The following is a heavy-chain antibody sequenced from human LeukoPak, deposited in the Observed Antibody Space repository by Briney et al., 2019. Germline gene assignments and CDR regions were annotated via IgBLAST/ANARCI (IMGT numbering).Heavy chain of an antibody. V-gene: IGHV3-33*01. CDR3: ARDAATGKAWSDY. CDR1: GFTLASYG. Sequence: GGSLRLSCEASGFTLASYGVHWVRQAPGKGLEWVAVIWYDGNNKFYADSVKGRFTISRDNSKNTLYLQMNSLRAEDTAVYYCARDAATGKAWSDYWGQGTLVTVSS. J-gene: IGHJ4*02. D-gene: IGHD1-1*01. CDR2: IWYDGNNK.